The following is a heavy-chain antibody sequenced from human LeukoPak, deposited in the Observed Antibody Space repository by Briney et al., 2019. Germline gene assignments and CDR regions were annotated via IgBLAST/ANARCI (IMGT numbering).Heavy chain of an antibody. D-gene: IGHD6-19*01. Sequence: GGSLRLSCAASGFTFRDYYMTWIRQAPGKGLEWISYISRSSSYTYYADSVKGRFTISRDNAKNSLYLQMNSLRVEDTAVYYCARTFGIAVAGPGDYWGQGTLVTVSS. CDR1: GFTFRDYY. CDR3: ARTFGIAVAGPGDY. CDR2: ISRSSSYT. V-gene: IGHV3-11*06. J-gene: IGHJ4*02.